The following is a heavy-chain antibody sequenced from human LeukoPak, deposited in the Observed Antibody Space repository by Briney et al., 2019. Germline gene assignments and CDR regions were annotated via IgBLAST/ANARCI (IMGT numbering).Heavy chain of an antibody. Sequence: SETLSLTCTVSGGSISSGTYYWSWIRQPAGKGLEWIGYIYYSGSTNYNPSLKSRVTISVDTSKNQFSLKLSSVTAADTAVYYCARTTEAHSWRTRYYDYYMDVWGKGTTVTVSS. J-gene: IGHJ6*03. V-gene: IGHV4-61*10. CDR1: GGSISSGTYY. D-gene: IGHD6-13*01. CDR3: ARTTEAHSWRTRYYDYYMDV. CDR2: IYYSGST.